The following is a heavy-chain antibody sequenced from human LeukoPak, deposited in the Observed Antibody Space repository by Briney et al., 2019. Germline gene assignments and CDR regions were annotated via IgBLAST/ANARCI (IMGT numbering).Heavy chain of an antibody. J-gene: IGHJ6*03. V-gene: IGHV1-8*01. CDR1: GYTFTSYD. Sequence: GASVKASCKASGYTFTSYDINWVRQATGQGLEWMGWMNPNSGNTGYAQKFQGRVTMTRNTSISTAYMELSSLRSEDTAVYYCARGTVVVPAAILLHYYYYMDVWGKGTTVTVSS. D-gene: IGHD2-2*02. CDR3: ARGTVVVPAAILLHYYYYMDV. CDR2: MNPNSGNT.